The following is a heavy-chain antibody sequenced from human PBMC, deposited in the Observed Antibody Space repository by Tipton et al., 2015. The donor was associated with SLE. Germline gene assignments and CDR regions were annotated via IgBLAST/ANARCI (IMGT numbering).Heavy chain of an antibody. CDR3: ARDLSGAHYDL. V-gene: IGHV4-31*03. D-gene: IGHD3-3*01. CDR2: IYNSGIT. Sequence: TLSLTCTVSGGSISSDDYYWTWIRQHPGKGLGWIGSIYNSGITYYNPSLKSRVIISVDTSKNQFSLNLSSVTAADTAVYYCARDLSGAHYDLWGRGTLVTVSS. J-gene: IGHJ2*01. CDR1: GGSISSDDYY.